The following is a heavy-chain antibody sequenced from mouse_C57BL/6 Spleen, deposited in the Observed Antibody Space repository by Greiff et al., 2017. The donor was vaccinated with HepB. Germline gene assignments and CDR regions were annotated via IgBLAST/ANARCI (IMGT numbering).Heavy chain of an antibody. CDR2: INPSNGGT. J-gene: IGHJ1*03. CDR3: ARGYYGSSYPYWYFDV. CDR1: GYTFTSYW. V-gene: IGHV1-53*01. D-gene: IGHD1-1*01. Sequence: VQLQQPGTELVKPGASVKLSCKASGYTFTSYWMHWVKQRPGQGLEWIGNINPSNGGTNYNEKFKSKATLTVDKSSSTAYMQLSSLTSEDSAVYYCARGYYGSSYPYWYFDVWGTGTTVTVSS.